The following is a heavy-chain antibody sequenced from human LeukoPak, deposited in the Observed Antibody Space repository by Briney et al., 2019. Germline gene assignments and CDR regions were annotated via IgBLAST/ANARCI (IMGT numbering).Heavy chain of an antibody. CDR1: GDSISSSSYY. Sequence: SETLSLTCTVSGDSISSSSYYWGWIRQPPGKGLEWIGTLYYSGSTSYNPSLQSRVAISVDTSKNQLSLKLTSVTAADTAVYYRARGRGMVVTAFDYWGQGTLVTVSS. CDR2: LYYSGST. D-gene: IGHD2-21*02. J-gene: IGHJ4*02. CDR3: ARGRGMVVTAFDY. V-gene: IGHV4-39*01.